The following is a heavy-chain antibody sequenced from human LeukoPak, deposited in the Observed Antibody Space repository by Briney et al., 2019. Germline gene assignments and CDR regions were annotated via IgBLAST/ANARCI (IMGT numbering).Heavy chain of an antibody. CDR2: INSDGSST. D-gene: IGHD3-3*01. CDR1: GFTFSSYW. CDR3: AREYYDFWSGYPGAFDI. J-gene: IGHJ3*02. V-gene: IGHV3-74*01. Sequence: QPGGSLRLSCAASGFTFSSYWMHWVRQAPGKGLVWVSRINSDGSSTSYADSVKGRFTISRDNAKNTLYLQINSLRAEDTAVYYCAREYYDFWSGYPGAFDIWGQGTMVTVSS.